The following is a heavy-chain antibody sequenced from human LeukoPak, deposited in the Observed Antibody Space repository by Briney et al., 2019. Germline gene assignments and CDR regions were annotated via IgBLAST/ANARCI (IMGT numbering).Heavy chain of an antibody. CDR2: INPSGGST. V-gene: IGHV1-46*01. D-gene: IGHD2/OR15-2a*01. Sequence: ASVKVSCKASGYTFTSYGISWVRQAPGQGLEWMGIINPSGGSTSYAQKFQGRVTMTRDTSTSTVYMELSSLRSEDTAVYYCARGTTDDAFDIWGQGTMVTVSS. CDR1: GYTFTSYG. J-gene: IGHJ3*02. CDR3: ARGTTDDAFDI.